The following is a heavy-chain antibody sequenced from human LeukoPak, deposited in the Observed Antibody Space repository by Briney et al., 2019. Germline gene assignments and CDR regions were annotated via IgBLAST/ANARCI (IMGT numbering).Heavy chain of an antibody. Sequence: GSLRLSCAGSGFTFSSYSMNWIRQPPGKGLEWNGSIYHSGSTDYNESLKSRVTITVDTSQNQISLKLTSVTAADTAVYYCARAYYYGSGSYGLDYWGQGTLVTVSS. CDR1: GFTFSSYS. CDR2: IYHSGST. CDR3: ARAYYYGSGSYGLDY. J-gene: IGHJ4*02. V-gene: IGHV4-39*07. D-gene: IGHD3-10*01.